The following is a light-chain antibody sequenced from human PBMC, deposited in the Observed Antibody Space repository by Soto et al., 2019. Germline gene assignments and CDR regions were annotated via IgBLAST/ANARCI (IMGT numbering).Light chain of an antibody. Sequence: QSVLTQPASVSGYPGQSVTISCTGTISDVGSYNRVSWYQQPPGTAPKLMIYEVSNRPSGVPDRFSGSKPGNTASLTISGLQAEDEADYYCSLYTSSSPYVFGTGTKVTV. CDR3: SLYTSSSPYV. V-gene: IGLV2-18*01. J-gene: IGLJ1*01. CDR1: ISDVGSYNR. CDR2: EVS.